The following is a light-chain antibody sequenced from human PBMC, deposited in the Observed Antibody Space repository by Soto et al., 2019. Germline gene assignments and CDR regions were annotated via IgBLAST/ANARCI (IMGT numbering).Light chain of an antibody. CDR1: SSDVGFYNY. Sequence: QSALTQPASVSGSPGQSITISCTGTSSDVGFYNYVSWYQQNPGKAPKLMIYEVSNRPSGVSNRFSGSKSGNTASLTISGLEAEEEADYYCSSFTNTDTLVFGTGTKLTVL. CDR2: EVS. J-gene: IGLJ1*01. CDR3: SSFTNTDTLV. V-gene: IGLV2-14*01.